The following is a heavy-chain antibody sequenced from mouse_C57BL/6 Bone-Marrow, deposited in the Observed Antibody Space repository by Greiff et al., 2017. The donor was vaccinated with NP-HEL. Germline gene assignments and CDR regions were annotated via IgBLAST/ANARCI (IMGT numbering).Heavy chain of an antibody. D-gene: IGHD2-3*01. CDR1: GYTFTSYG. CDR3: ARSAYDGYPWFAY. J-gene: IGHJ3*01. V-gene: IGHV1-81*01. CDR2: IYPRSGNT. Sequence: QVQLKQSGAELARPGASVKLSCKASGYTFTSYGISWVKQRTGQGLEWIGEIYPRSGNTYYNEKFKGKATLTADKSSSTAYMELRSLTSEDSAVYFCARSAYDGYPWFAYWGQGTLVTVSA.